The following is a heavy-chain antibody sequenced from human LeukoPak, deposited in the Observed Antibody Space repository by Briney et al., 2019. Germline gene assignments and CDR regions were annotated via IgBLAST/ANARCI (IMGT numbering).Heavy chain of an antibody. CDR1: GFIVSNNY. V-gene: IGHV3-74*01. J-gene: IGHJ4*02. Sequence: GGSLRLSCAGSGFIVSNNYMTWVRQAPGKGPMWVSRICPDGTGISYADSVKARFTTSRDNAKNTVYLQMNSLREEDTAVYYCVRDFRSADYWGQGTLVTVSS. CDR2: ICPDGTGI. CDR3: VRDFRSADY.